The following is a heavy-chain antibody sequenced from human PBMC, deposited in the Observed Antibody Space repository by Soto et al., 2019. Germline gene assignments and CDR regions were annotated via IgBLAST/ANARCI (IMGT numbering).Heavy chain of an antibody. J-gene: IGHJ3*02. CDR3: ARDRGYKAFDI. D-gene: IGHD5-18*01. V-gene: IGHV3-7*01. CDR1: GFNFNHYT. Sequence: PGGSLRLSCAASGFNFNHYTMSWVRQVAGKGLEWVSHINGDGRETNYVDSVTGRFTISRDNSKNSLYLQMNSLRAEETAVYYCARDRGYKAFDIWGKATMVTVSS. CDR2: INGDGRET.